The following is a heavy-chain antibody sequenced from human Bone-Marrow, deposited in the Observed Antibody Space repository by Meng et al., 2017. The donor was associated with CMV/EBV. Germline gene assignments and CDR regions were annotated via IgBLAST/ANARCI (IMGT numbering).Heavy chain of an antibody. V-gene: IGHV1-69*05. Sequence: SVKVSCKASGGTFSSYAISWVRQAPGQGLEWMGGIIPIFGTANYAQKFQGRVTITTDESTSTAYMELSSLRSEDTAVYYCASLYCSSTSCWRWDAFDIWGQGTRVTVSS. D-gene: IGHD2-2*01. J-gene: IGHJ3*02. CDR1: GGTFSSYA. CDR3: ASLYCSSTSCWRWDAFDI. CDR2: IIPIFGTA.